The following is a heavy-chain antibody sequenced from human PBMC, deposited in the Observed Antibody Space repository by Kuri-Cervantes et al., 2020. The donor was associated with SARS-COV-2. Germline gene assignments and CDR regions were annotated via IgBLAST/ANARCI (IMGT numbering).Heavy chain of an antibody. D-gene: IGHD5-24*01. J-gene: IGHJ4*02. CDR3: ARDAIRDGYNEGY. V-gene: IGHV1-69*04. Sequence: SVKVSCKASGGTFSSYAISWVRQAPGQGLEWMGRIIPILGIANYARKFQGRVTITADKSTSTAYMELSSLRSEDTAVYYCARDAIRDGYNEGYWGQGTPVTVSS. CDR2: IIPILGIA. CDR1: GGTFSSYA.